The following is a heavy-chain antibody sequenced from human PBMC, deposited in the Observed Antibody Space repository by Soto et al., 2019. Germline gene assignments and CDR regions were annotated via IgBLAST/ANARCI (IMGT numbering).Heavy chain of an antibody. V-gene: IGHV4-30-2*01. CDR2: IYHSGST. CDR1: GGSISIGGYS. Sequence: SETLSLTCAVSGGSISIGGYSWSWIRQPPGKGLEWIGYIYHSGSTYYNPSLKSRVTISVDRSKNQFSLKLSSVTAADTAVYYCARGVEPYYFDYWGQGTLVTVSS. D-gene: IGHD2-15*01. J-gene: IGHJ4*02. CDR3: ARGVEPYYFDY.